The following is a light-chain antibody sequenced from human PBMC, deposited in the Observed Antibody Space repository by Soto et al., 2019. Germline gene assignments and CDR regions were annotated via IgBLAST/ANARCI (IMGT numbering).Light chain of an antibody. CDR1: QGISFY. Sequence: DIQLTQSPSSLSASVGDRVTITCRASQGISFYLAWYQQKPGQAPRLLVYGASNRVPGIPDRFSGSGSGTDFTLTISRLEPEDFVVYYCQQYGSSYTFGQGTKLEIK. CDR2: GAS. J-gene: IGKJ2*01. V-gene: IGKV1-NL1*01. CDR3: QQYGSSYT.